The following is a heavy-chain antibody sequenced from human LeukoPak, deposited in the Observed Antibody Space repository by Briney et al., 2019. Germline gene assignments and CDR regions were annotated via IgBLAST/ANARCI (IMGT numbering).Heavy chain of an antibody. CDR2: INPNSGGT. CDR3: ERGGSSYRFGEYPYYFDY. Sequence: ASVKVSCMASRYTFTGYYMHWVRQAPGQGLEWMGRINPNSGGTNYAQKFQGRVTMTTDMSISTAYMELSRLRSDDTAVYYCERGGSSYRFGEYPYYFDYWGQGTLVTV. D-gene: IGHD3-10*01. CDR1: RYTFTGYY. V-gene: IGHV1-2*06. J-gene: IGHJ4*02.